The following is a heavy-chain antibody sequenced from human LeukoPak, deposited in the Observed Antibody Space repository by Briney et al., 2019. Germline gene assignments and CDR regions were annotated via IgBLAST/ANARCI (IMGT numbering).Heavy chain of an antibody. V-gene: IGHV4-4*07. J-gene: IGHJ4*02. CDR3: ARARTSAVGYYFDY. D-gene: IGHD1/OR15-1a*01. CDR1: VGSISSYY. CDR2: IYTSENT. Sequence: PSETLSLTCTVSVGSISSYYWSWIRQPAGKGLGWIGRIYTSENTNYNPSLKSRVTMSVDTSKNQFSLRLSSVTAADTALYYCARARTSAVGYYFDYWGQGTLVTVSS.